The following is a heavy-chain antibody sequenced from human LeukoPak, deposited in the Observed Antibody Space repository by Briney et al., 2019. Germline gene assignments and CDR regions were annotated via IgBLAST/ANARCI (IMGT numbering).Heavy chain of an antibody. CDR2: IYHSGST. D-gene: IGHD3-10*01. Sequence: SETLFLTCAVYGGSFSAYYWTWIRQPPGKGLEWIGEIYHSGSTNYNPSLKSRVTISVDKSKNQFSLKLSSVTAADTAVYYCARGFYGSGSFKQAPFDYWGQGTLVTVSS. CDR3: ARGFYGSGSFKQAPFDY. J-gene: IGHJ4*02. V-gene: IGHV4-34*01. CDR1: GGSFSAYY.